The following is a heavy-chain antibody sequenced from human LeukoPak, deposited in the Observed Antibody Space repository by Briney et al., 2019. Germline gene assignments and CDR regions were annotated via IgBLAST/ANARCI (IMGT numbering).Heavy chain of an antibody. CDR3: ARDDYYDISGYYDY. V-gene: IGHV1-3*01. J-gene: IGHJ4*02. D-gene: IGHD3-22*01. CDR1: GYTFTTYA. Sequence: ASVKVSCKGSGYTFTTYAMHWVRQAPGQRLEWMGWIDAGSGNTKYSQKFQGRVTITRDTSANTAYMELSSLRSEDTAVYYCARDDYYDISGYYDYWGQGTLVTVSS. CDR2: IDAGSGNT.